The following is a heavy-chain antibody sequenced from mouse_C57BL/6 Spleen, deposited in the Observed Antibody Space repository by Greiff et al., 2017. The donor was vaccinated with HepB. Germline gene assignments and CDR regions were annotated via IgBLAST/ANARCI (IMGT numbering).Heavy chain of an antibody. CDR1: GYSITSGYY. D-gene: IGHD4-1*01. CDR3: ARGRWDGWYFDV. J-gene: IGHJ1*03. CDR2: ISYDGSN. V-gene: IGHV3-6*01. Sequence: DVKLQESGPGLVKPSQSLSLTCSVTGYSITSGYYWNWIRQFPGNKLEWMGYISYDGSNNYNPSLKNRISITRDTSKNQFFLKLNSVTTEDTATYYCARGRWDGWYFDVWGTGTTVTVSS.